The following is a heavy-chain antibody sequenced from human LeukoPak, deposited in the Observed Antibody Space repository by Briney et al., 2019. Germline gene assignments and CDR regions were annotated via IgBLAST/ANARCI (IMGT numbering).Heavy chain of an antibody. CDR3: ASQGVGVVSRGGSFDY. J-gene: IGHJ4*02. Sequence: ASVKVSCKASGYTFTDYYIHWVRQAPGHGLEWRGWIYPTSGATPYAQKFQGRVTMARDTSVSTAYLDLSRLRSDDTAVYYCASQGVGVVSRGGSFDYWGRGTLVTVFS. CDR1: GYTFTDYY. CDR2: IYPTSGAT. D-gene: IGHD3-16*01. V-gene: IGHV1-2*02.